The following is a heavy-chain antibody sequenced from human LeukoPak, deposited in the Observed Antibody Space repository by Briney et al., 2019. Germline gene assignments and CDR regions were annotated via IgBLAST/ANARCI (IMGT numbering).Heavy chain of an antibody. CDR3: AGQYYDFWSSPRTKGWFDP. Sequence: SETLSLTCTVSGGSISSYYWSWIRQPPGKGLEWIGYIYHSGSTNYNPSLKSRVTISVDTSKNHFSLKLSSVTAADTAVYYCAGQYYDFWSSPRTKGWFDPWGQGTLVTVSS. V-gene: IGHV4-59*08. J-gene: IGHJ5*02. D-gene: IGHD3-3*01. CDR2: IYHSGST. CDR1: GGSISSYY.